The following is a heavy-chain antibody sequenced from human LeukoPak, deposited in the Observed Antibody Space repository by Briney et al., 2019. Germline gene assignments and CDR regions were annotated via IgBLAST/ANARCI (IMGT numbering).Heavy chain of an antibody. CDR2: ISYDGSNK. V-gene: IGHV3-30*04. J-gene: IGHJ5*02. CDR3: ARDSSSWYEDVWESWFDP. CDR1: GFTFSSYA. D-gene: IGHD6-13*01. Sequence: TGGSLRLSCAASGFTFSSYAMHWVRQAPGKGLEWVAVISYDGSNKYYADSVKGRFTISRDNSKNTLYLQMNSLRAEDTAVYYCARDSSSWYEDVWESWFDPWGQGTLVTVSS.